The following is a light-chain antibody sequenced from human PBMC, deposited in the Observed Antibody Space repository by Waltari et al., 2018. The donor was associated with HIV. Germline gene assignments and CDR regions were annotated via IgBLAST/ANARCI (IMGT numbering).Light chain of an antibody. CDR1: QSVSTNY. V-gene: IGKV3-20*01. J-gene: IGKJ2*03. CDR3: QQYGNAPLYS. CDR2: GAS. Sequence: EIVLTQSPGTLSLSPGARVTLSCRASQSVSTNYLTWYQQKPGQAPRVLIYGASSRATGIPDRFSGSGSGTDFTLTISRLEPEDSAVYFCQQYGNAPLYSFGQGTNLEIK.